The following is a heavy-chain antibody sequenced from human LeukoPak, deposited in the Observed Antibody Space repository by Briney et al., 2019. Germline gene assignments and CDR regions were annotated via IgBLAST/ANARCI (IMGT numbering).Heavy chain of an antibody. CDR3: VRNSGDLGA. J-gene: IGHJ4*02. CDR2: IYSAGGT. V-gene: IGHV3-53*01. D-gene: IGHD2-21*02. CDR1: GFTGCNNY. Sequence: GGSLRLSSAASGFTGCNNYMSWVPRAAGKGLEWVALIYSAGGTYYADSVKGRFTISRDNSKNTLHLQMNSLRAEDTAVYYCVRNSGDLGAGGQGTLVTVSS.